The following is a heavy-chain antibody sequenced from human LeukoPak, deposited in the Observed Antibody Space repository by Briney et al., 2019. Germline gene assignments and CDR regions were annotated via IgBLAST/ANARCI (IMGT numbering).Heavy chain of an antibody. D-gene: IGHD2-15*01. V-gene: IGHV4-59*08. CDR1: GASITSYY. J-gene: IGHJ6*03. CDR2: IYYSGST. CDR3: ARGVVVSPAPLYYMDV. Sequence: PSETLSLTCTVSGASITSYYWSWIRQPPGKGLEWIGYIYYSGSTNYNPSLKSRVTISADTSKNQFSLKLSSVTAADTAVYYCARGVVVSPAPLYYMDVWGKGATVTVSS.